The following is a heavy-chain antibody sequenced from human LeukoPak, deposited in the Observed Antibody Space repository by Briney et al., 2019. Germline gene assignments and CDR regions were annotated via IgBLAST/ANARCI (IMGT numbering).Heavy chain of an antibody. J-gene: IGHJ4*02. D-gene: IGHD6-13*01. CDR3: ARVGYSSSWFFFNF. CDR2: LSSTGTT. V-gene: IGHV3-23*05. Sequence: GGSLRLSCAASGISFSSYGMSWVRQAPGKGLEWVSTLSSTGTTFYAGSVEGRFTISRANSENTLYLQMDSLRAADTALYYCARVGYSSSWFFFNFWGQRTLVTVSS. CDR1: GISFSSYG.